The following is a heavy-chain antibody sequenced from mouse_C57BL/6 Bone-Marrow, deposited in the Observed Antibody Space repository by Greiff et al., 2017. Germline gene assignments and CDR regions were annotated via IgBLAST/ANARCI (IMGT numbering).Heavy chain of an antibody. J-gene: IGHJ2*01. CDR2: ISAGGSYT. Sequence: EVKLQESGGGLVKPGGSLKLSCAASGFTFSSYAMSWVRQTPEKRLEWVATISAGGSYTYYPDNVKGRFTISRDKAKNNLYLQMSHLKSKDTAMDYCARDPNTIPYWGQGTTLTVSS. CDR1: GFTFSSYA. CDR3: ARDPNTIPY. D-gene: IGHD1-1*02. V-gene: IGHV5-4*03.